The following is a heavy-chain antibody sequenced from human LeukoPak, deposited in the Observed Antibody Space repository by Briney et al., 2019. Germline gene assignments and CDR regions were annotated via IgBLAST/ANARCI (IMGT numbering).Heavy chain of an antibody. D-gene: IGHD2-15*01. CDR2: MSGSGSII. Sequence: GGSLRLSCAASGFTFSSYWMSWIRQAPGKGLEWVSYMSGSGSIIYYADSVKGRFTISRDDAKSSLYLQMTSLRADDSAMYYCVREFCSGGICYNGYWGPGTLVTVSS. CDR1: GFTFSSYW. CDR3: VREFCSGGICYNGY. V-gene: IGHV3-11*04. J-gene: IGHJ4*02.